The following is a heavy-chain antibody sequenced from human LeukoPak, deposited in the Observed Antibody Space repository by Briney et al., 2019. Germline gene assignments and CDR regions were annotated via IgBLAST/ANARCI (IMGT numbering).Heavy chain of an antibody. V-gene: IGHV1-46*01. CDR3: AREDSGYVTFDY. Sequence: ASVKVSCKASGYTFTSYYMHWVRQAPGQGLEGMGIINPSGGSTSYAQKFQGRVTMTRDMSTSTVYMELSSLRSEDTAVYYRAREDSGYVTFDYWGQGTLVTVSS. D-gene: IGHD5-12*01. CDR1: GYTFTSYY. CDR2: INPSGGST. J-gene: IGHJ4*02.